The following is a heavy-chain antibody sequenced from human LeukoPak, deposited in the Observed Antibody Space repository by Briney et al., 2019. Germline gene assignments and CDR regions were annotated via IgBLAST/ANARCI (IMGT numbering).Heavy chain of an antibody. V-gene: IGHV3-15*01. Sequence: GGSLRLSCAASGFTLSYARMTWVRQAPGKGPEWVGHIKNRPEGGTTDYAAPVKGRFTISRDDSKNTVYLQMNSLKTEDTAVYYCTTDLDYGDDEWKNPWGQGTLVTVSS. CDR3: TTDLDYGDDEWKNP. D-gene: IGHD4-17*01. CDR2: IKNRPEGGTT. CDR1: GFTLSYAR. J-gene: IGHJ5*02.